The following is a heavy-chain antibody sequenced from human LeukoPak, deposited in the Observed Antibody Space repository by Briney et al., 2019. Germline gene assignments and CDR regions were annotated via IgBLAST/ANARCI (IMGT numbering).Heavy chain of an antibody. CDR1: GYTFTGYY. D-gene: IGHD3-10*01. J-gene: IGHJ4*02. CDR2: INPNSGGT. V-gene: IGHV1-2*02. CDR3: ARPHPYGSGSYPN. Sequence: ASVKVSCTASGYTFTGYYMHWVRQAPGQGLEWMGWINPNSGGTNYAQKFQGRVTMTRDTSISTAYTELSRLRSDDTAVYYCARPHPYGSGSYPNWGQGTLVTVSS.